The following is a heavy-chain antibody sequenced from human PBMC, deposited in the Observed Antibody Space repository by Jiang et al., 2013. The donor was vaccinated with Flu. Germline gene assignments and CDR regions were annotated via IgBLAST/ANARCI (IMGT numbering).Heavy chain of an antibody. Sequence: GAEVKKPGESLKISCKDPGYSFTTYWIGWVRQMPGKGLEWLGVIYVGDSDARYSPSFQGQVSISVDRSINTAYLHWSSLKASDTAIYYCGRIIGGGNSLLYWGQGTLVT. J-gene: IGHJ4*02. CDR1: GYSFTTYW. V-gene: IGHV5-51*03. D-gene: IGHD4-23*01. CDR2: IYVGDSDA. CDR3: GRIIGGGNSLLY.